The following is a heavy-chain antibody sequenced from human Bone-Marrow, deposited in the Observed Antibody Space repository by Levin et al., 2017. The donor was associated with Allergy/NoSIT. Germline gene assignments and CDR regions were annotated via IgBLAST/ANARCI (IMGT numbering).Heavy chain of an antibody. CDR3: TRGGTPTDAFDI. CDR2: IGTSSET. Sequence: PGGSLRLSCRASGFDFSMYDMHWVRQDAGKSLEWVSAIGTSSETHYPDSVKGRFTVSRDNFKNSLYLQMNSLRPGDTAVYYCTRGGTPTDAFDIWGQGTVVTVSS. D-gene: IGHD2-15*01. V-gene: IGHV3-13*01. CDR1: GFDFSMYD. J-gene: IGHJ3*02.